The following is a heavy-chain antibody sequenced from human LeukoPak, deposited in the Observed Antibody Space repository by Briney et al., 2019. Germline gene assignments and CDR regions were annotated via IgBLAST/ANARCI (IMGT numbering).Heavy chain of an antibody. D-gene: IGHD2-21*01. CDR2: ISSSGSTI. CDR1: GFTFSSYE. V-gene: IGHV3-48*03. CDR3: ARVLSLFYFDY. J-gene: IGHJ4*02. Sequence: PGGSMRLSCAASGFTFSSYEMNWVRQAPGKGLERVSYISSSGSTIYYADSVKGRFTISRDNAKNSLYLQMNSLRAEDTAVYYCARVLSLFYFDYWGQGALVTVSS.